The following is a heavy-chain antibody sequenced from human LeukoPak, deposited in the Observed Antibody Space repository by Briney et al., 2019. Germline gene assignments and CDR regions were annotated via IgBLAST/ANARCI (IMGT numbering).Heavy chain of an antibody. D-gene: IGHD5-24*01. CDR1: GFTFSDYY. J-gene: IGHJ4*02. Sequence: GGSLRLSCAASGFTFSDYYMSWIRQTPRKGLEWLAYISSSGSSIDYADSVKGRFTVSRDNGKNSLFLQMNSLRAEDTAIYYCVRVKGGWLGEKTYDYLGQGTLVTVSP. CDR2: ISSSGSSI. CDR3: VRVKGGWLGEKTYDY. V-gene: IGHV3-11*01.